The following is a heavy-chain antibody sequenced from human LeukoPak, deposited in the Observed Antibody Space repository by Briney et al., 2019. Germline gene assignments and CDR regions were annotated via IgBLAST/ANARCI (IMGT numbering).Heavy chain of an antibody. J-gene: IGHJ4*02. D-gene: IGHD6-19*01. Sequence: GASVKVSCKASGYMFTGYYMHWVRQAPGQGLEWMGWINPDSGGTNYAQQFQGRVTMTRDTSISTAYMEVRRLRFDDTALYYCVRAAYTSGWFPADYWGQGTLVTVSS. CDR1: GYMFTGYY. CDR3: VRAAYTSGWFPADY. CDR2: INPDSGGT. V-gene: IGHV1-2*02.